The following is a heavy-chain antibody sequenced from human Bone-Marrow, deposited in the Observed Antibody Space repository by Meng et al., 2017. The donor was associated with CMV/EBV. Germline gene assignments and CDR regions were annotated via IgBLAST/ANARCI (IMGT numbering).Heavy chain of an antibody. D-gene: IGHD2-2*01. Sequence: SVKVSCKASGYTFTGYYMHWVRQAPGQGLEWMGWINPNSGGTNYAQKFQGRVTMTRDTSISTAYMELSRLRSDDAAVYYCARKGYCSSTSCYYGMAVWGQGNTVNVSS. CDR1: GYTFTGYY. CDR2: INPNSGGT. J-gene: IGHJ6*02. V-gene: IGHV1-2*02. CDR3: ARKGYCSSTSCYYGMAV.